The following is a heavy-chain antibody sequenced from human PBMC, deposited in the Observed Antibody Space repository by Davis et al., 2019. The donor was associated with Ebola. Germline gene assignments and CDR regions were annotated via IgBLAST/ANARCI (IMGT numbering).Heavy chain of an antibody. J-gene: IGHJ5*02. CDR1: GFTFSSYS. D-gene: IGHD2-15*01. CDR2: ISSSSSYI. V-gene: IGHV3-21*04. Sequence: PGGSLRPSCAASGFTFSSYSMNWVRQAPGKGLEWVPSISSSSSYIYYADSVKGRFTISRDNAKNSLYLQMNSLRAEDTAVYYCAKDHVVAAIWFDPWGQGTLVTVSS. CDR3: AKDHVVAAIWFDP.